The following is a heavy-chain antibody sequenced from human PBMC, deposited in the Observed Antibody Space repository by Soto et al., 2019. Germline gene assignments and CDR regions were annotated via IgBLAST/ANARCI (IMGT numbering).Heavy chain of an antibody. CDR2: IKSKTDGGTT. J-gene: IGHJ4*02. CDR1: GFTFSNAW. D-gene: IGHD3-3*01. Sequence: PGGSLRLSCAASGFTFSNAWMNWVRQAPGKGLEWVGRIKSKTDGGTTDYAAPVKGRFTISRDDSKNTLYLQMNSLKTEDTAVYYCTTEVLRFLEWFPNHPFFDSWDEGPLVTVSS. CDR3: TTEVLRFLEWFPNHPFFDS. V-gene: IGHV3-15*07.